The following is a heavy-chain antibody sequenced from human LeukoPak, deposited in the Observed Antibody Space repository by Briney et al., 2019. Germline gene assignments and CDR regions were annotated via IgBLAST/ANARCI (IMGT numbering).Heavy chain of an antibody. V-gene: IGHV3-30*18. J-gene: IGHJ4*02. CDR2: ISYDGSNK. CDR3: AKLLWRNSTTVTPFDY. Sequence: GGSLRLSCAASGFTFSSYGMHWVRQAPGKGLEWVAAISYDGSNKYYADSVKGRFTISRDNSKNTLYLQMNSLRAEDTAVYYCAKLLWRNSTTVTPFDYWGQGTLVTVSS. D-gene: IGHD4-17*01. CDR1: GFTFSSYG.